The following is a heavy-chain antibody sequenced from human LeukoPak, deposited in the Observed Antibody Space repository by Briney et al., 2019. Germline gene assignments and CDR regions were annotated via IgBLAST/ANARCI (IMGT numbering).Heavy chain of an antibody. CDR3: ARDALGGSGSSDY. J-gene: IGHJ4*02. V-gene: IGHV1-2*06. CDR1: GYTFTGYY. Sequence: ASVKVSXKASGYTFTGYYMHWVRQAPGQGLEWMGRINPNSGDTNYAQKFQGRVTMTRDTSISTAYMELSRLRSDDTAVYHCARDALGGSGSSDYWGQGTLVTVSS. CDR2: INPNSGDT. D-gene: IGHD3-10*01.